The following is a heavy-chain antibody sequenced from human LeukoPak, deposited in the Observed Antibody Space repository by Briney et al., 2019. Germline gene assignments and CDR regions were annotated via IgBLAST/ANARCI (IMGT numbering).Heavy chain of an antibody. J-gene: IGHJ5*02. CDR1: GGSMTSNY. CDR2: IYRTGST. D-gene: IGHD2-2*01. Sequence: SETLSLTCTVWGGSMTSNYWSWLRQPAGKGREWVGHIYRTGSTNYNPSLKRRVTMSVDKCKNQFSLKRTSVTAADTAVYYCAKDPIGTRGWFDPWGQGTLVTVSS. CDR3: AKDPIGTRGWFDP. V-gene: IGHV4-4*07.